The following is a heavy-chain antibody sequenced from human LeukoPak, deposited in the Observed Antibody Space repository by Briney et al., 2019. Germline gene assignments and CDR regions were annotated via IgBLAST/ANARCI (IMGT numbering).Heavy chain of an antibody. J-gene: IGHJ4*02. CDR1: GFTFNDYA. D-gene: IGHD6-19*01. V-gene: IGHV3-9*01. CDR2: ISWNSGNI. Sequence: PGGSLRLSCAASGFTFNDYAMHWVRHVPGKGLEWVSGISWNSGNIVYADSVKGRFTISRDNAKNSLYLQMNSLRPEDTALYYCAKSLAVAGFDYWGQGTLVTVSS. CDR3: AKSLAVAGFDY.